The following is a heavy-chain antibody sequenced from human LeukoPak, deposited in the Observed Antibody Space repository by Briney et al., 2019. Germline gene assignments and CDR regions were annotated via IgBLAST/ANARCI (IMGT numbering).Heavy chain of an antibody. CDR2: IIPIFGTA. D-gene: IGHD3-22*01. V-gene: IGHV1-69*13. J-gene: IGHJ3*02. CDR3: ARVAIPFYDSSALAAFDI. Sequence: GASVKVSCKASGYTFTSYAISWVRQAPGRGLEWMGGIIPIFGTANYAQKFQGRVTITADESTSTAYMELSSLRSEDTAVYYCARVAIPFYDSSALAAFDIWGQGTMVTVSS. CDR1: GYTFTSYA.